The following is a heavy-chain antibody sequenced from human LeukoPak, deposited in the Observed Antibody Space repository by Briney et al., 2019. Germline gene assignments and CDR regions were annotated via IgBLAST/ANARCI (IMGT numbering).Heavy chain of an antibody. CDR2: IYPGDSDT. V-gene: IGHV5-51*01. CDR3: ARRPSDSTAAGSKGFDY. CDR1: GYSFTSYW. Sequence: GESLKISCKGSGYSFTSYWIGWVRQMPGKGLEWMGIIYPGDSDTRYSPSFQGQVTISADKSISTTYLQWSSLKASDTAMYYCARRPSDSTAAGSKGFDYWGQGTLVTVSS. D-gene: IGHD6-13*01. J-gene: IGHJ4*02.